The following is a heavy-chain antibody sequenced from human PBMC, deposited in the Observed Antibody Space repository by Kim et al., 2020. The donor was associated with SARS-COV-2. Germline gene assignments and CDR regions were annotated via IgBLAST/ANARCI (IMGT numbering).Heavy chain of an antibody. J-gene: IGHJ4*02. V-gene: IGHV1-46*01. CDR2: INPRDRST. CDR1: GYTFTSYF. CDR3: ARAYGGNSGGGDY. D-gene: IGHD2-21*02. Sequence: ASVKVSCKASGYTFTSYFIQWVRQTPGQGLEWIGIINPRDRSTDFPQKFQGRLTITRDTSTTTVYMELTNLRSEDTAMYFCARAYGGNSGGGDYWGQGT.